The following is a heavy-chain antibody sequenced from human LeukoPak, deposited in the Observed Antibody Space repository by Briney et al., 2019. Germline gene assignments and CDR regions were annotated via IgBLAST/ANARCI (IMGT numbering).Heavy chain of an antibody. CDR2: ISPYNVNT. D-gene: IGHD5-24*01. Sequence: ASVKVSCKGSGYTFSNYGISWVRQAPGQGLEGMGWISPYNVNTDYAQKLQGRVTMTTDTSTTTGYTELRSLRSDDTAVYYCARGWLQPYWYFDLWGRGTVVTVSS. V-gene: IGHV1-18*01. CDR1: GYTFSNYG. J-gene: IGHJ2*01. CDR3: ARGWLQPYWYFDL.